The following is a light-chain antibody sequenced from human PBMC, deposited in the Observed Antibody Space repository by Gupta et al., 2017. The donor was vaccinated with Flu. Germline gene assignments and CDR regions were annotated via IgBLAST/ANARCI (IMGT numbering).Light chain of an antibody. CDR2: KAS. Sequence: DIQMTQSPSTLSASVGDRVTITCRASQSISSWLAWYQQKPGKAPKLLIYKASSLESWVPSRFSGSGSGTEFTLTISSLQPDDFATYYCQQSNTWTFGQGTKVEIK. CDR1: QSISSW. V-gene: IGKV1-5*03. J-gene: IGKJ1*01. CDR3: QQSNTWT.